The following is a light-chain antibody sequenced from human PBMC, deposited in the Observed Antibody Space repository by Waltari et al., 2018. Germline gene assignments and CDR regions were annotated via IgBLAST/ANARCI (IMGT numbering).Light chain of an antibody. V-gene: IGKV3-20*01. CDR3: QQYGSSPLWT. CDR1: QSVSSSY. CDR2: GAS. Sequence: IVLTQSPGTLSLSPGERATLSCRASQSVSSSYLAWYQQKPGQAPRLLIYGASSRATGIPDRVSGSGSGTDFTLTISRLEPEDFAVYYCQQYGSSPLWTFGQGTKVEIK. J-gene: IGKJ1*01.